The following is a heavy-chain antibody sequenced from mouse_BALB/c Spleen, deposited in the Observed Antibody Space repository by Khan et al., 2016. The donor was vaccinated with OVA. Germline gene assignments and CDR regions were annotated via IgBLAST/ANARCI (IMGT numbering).Heavy chain of an antibody. CDR1: GYTFTSYW. D-gene: IGHD2-1*01. CDR2: IFPGTGTT. J-gene: IGHJ3*01. V-gene: IGHV1S132*01. Sequence: QVQLQQSGAELVKPGASVKLSCKTSGYTFTSYWIQWVKQRPGQGLGWIGQIFPGTGTTYYNENFKGKATLTVDTSSSTAYMQLSSLTSEDSAVFFCARGDFGNYGLAYWGQGTLVTVSP. CDR3: ARGDFGNYGLAY.